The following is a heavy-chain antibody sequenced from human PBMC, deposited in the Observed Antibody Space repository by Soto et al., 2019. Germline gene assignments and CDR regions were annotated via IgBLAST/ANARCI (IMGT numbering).Heavy chain of an antibody. CDR1: GYTFTDFD. Sequence: QEQLVQSGAEVKKAGASVKVSCKASGYTFTDFDITWVRQATGQGREWRGWMNPRSGNTGFTDKYKRRVTLTRDTSTTKDDRGLSDLTSEDTAVYFCARGGALAAGYYDYYLDAWGSGTAVTVSS. CDR2: MNPRSGNT. V-gene: IGHV1-8*01. D-gene: IGHD2-15*01. J-gene: IGHJ6*03. CDR3: ARGGALAAGYYDYYLDA.